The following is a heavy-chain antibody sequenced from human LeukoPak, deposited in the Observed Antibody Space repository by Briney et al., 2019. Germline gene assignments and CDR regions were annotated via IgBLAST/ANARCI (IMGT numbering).Heavy chain of an antibody. J-gene: IGHJ4*02. CDR2: ISSSGSTK. Sequence: GGSLRLSCGASGITFSSYSMNWVRQAPGKGLEWVSYISSSGSTKYYADSVKGRFTISRDNARNSLYLQMNSLRAEDTAVHFCARGGLSIMGYWGQGTLVTVSS. CDR3: ARGGLSIMGY. D-gene: IGHD2/OR15-2a*01. CDR1: GITFSSYS. V-gene: IGHV3-48*01.